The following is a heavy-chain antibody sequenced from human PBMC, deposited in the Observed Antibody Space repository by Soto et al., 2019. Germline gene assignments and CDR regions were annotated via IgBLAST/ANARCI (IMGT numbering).Heavy chain of an antibody. V-gene: IGHV1-46*03. CDR3: ARDPIAAAGSGFFDY. CDR2: INPSGGSP. Sequence: ASVKVSCKASGYTFTSYYMHWVRQAPGQGLEWMGIINPSGGSPNYVQKFQGRVTMTSDTSTSTVYMELSSLSSEDTAVYYCARDPIAAAGSGFFDYWGQGTLVTVSS. CDR1: GYTFTSYY. J-gene: IGHJ4*02. D-gene: IGHD6-13*01.